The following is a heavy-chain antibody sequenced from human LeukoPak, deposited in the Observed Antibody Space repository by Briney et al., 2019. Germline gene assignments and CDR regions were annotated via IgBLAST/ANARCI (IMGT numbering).Heavy chain of an antibody. CDR3: ARVGRETYYYDSSGYYFDY. D-gene: IGHD3-22*01. CDR1: VGFISIGGYS. Sequence: TLSLTCAVCVGFISIGGYSGSWIRKPPGKGLDRNGYIYHSGSTYYNPSLKSRVTISVDGSKNQFSLKLSSVTAADTAVYYCARVGRETYYYDSSGYYFDYWGQGTLVTVSS. CDR2: IYHSGST. V-gene: IGHV4-30-2*01. J-gene: IGHJ4*02.